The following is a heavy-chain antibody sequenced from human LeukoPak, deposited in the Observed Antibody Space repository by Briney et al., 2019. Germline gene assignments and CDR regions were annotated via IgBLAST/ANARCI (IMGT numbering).Heavy chain of an antibody. V-gene: IGHV4-59*01. Sequence: KPSETLSLTCTVSGGSINSYYWSWIRQPPGKGLEWIGYIYYTGNTRYNPSLKSRVTISVDTSKNQFSLKLSAVTAADTAVYYCAREDSSGYNDYWGQGTLVTVSS. CDR1: GGSINSYY. CDR2: IYYTGNT. D-gene: IGHD3-22*01. J-gene: IGHJ4*02. CDR3: AREDSSGYNDY.